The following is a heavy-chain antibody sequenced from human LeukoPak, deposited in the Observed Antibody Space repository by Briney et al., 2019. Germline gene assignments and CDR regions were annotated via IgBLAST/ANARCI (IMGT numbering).Heavy chain of an antibody. CDR3: ARDREGHRYGYDYYMDV. CDR2: INWNGGST. J-gene: IGHJ6*03. CDR1: GFTFDDYG. V-gene: IGHV3-20*04. Sequence: PGGSLRLSCAASGFTFDDYGMSWVRQASGKGLEWVSGINWNGGSTGYADSVKGRFTISRDNAKKSLYLQMNSLRAEDTAVYYCARDREGHRYGYDYYMDVWGKGTTVTVSS. D-gene: IGHD5-18*01.